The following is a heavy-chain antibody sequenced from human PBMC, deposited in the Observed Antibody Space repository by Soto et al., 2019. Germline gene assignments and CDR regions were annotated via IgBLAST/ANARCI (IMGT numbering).Heavy chain of an antibody. CDR2: INHSGST. V-gene: IGHV4-34*01. CDR1: GGSFSGYY. D-gene: IGHD3-3*01. CDR3: ARGERIFGVVTHSGDY. J-gene: IGHJ4*02. Sequence: SETLSLTCAVYGGSFSGYYWSWIRQPPGKGLEWIGEINHSGSTNYNPSLKSRVTISVDTSKNQFSLKLSSVTAADTAVYYCARGERIFGVVTHSGDYWGQGTLVTVYS.